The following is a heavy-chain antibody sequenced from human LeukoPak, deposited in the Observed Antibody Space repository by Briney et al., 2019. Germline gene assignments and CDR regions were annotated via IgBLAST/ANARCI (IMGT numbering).Heavy chain of an antibody. CDR2: IKEDGSET. Sequence: GVSLRLSCAVSGFTFSTYAMHWVRQVPGKGLECLANIKEDGSETYYADSVKGRFTISRDNPKNLLFLQINSLRVEDTAVYYCARETPRRGETRDGYRWGQGTVVTVSS. CDR3: ARETPRRGETRDGYR. CDR1: GFTFSTYA. D-gene: IGHD5-24*01. J-gene: IGHJ4*02. V-gene: IGHV3-7*01.